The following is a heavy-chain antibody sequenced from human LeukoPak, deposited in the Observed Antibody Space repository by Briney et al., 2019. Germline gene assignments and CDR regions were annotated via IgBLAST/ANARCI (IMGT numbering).Heavy chain of an antibody. CDR3: ARTGLEYSSSSEWDFDY. J-gene: IGHJ4*02. Sequence: GESLKISCKGSGYSFTSYWIGWVRQMPGKGLEWMGIIYPGDSDTRYSPSFQGQVTISADKSISTAYLQWSSLKASDTAMYYCARTGLEYSSSSEWDFDYWGQGTLVTVSS. CDR1: GYSFTSYW. V-gene: IGHV5-51*01. CDR2: IYPGDSDT. D-gene: IGHD6-6*01.